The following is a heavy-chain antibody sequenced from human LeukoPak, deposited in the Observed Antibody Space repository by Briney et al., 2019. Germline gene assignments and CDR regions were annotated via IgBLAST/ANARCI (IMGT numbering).Heavy chain of an antibody. CDR3: ARDPLATITDPFHFDY. CDR2: ISGSGGST. CDR1: GFTFSSYA. J-gene: IGHJ4*02. D-gene: IGHD5-12*01. V-gene: IGHV3-23*01. Sequence: PGGSLRLSCAASGFTFSSYAMSWVRQAPGKGLEWVSAISGSGGSTYYADSVKGRFTISRDNSKNTLYLQMNSLRAEDTAVYYCARDPLATITDPFHFDYRGQGTLVTVSS.